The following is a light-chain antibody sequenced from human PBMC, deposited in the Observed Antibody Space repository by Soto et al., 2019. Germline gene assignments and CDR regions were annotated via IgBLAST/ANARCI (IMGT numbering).Light chain of an antibody. J-gene: IGLJ3*02. Sequence: QAVVTQPPSASGTPGQTVTISSSGSSSNIGSNYVFWYQHLLGTAPKLLIYGNNQRPSGVPDRFSGSRSGTSASLAISGLRPEDEADYYCAVWDDSLSGVVFGGGTKLTVL. CDR3: AVWDDSLSGVV. CDR2: GNN. CDR1: SSNIGSNY. V-gene: IGLV1-47*01.